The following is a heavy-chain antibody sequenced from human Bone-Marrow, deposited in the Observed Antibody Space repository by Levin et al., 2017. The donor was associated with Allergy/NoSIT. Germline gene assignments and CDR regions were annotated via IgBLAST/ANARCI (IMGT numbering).Heavy chain of an antibody. Sequence: GASLKISCKGSGYSFPNYWIAWVRQMPGKGLEWMGIIYPTDSDTRYSPSFQGQVTISADKSMSTAYLQWSSLKASDTAMYYCARRGDSRYYDSSGAYAMDVWGQGTTVTVSS. CDR3: ARRGDSRYYDSSGAYAMDV. CDR2: IYPTDSDT. J-gene: IGHJ6*02. CDR1: GYSFPNYW. D-gene: IGHD3-22*01. V-gene: IGHV5-51*01.